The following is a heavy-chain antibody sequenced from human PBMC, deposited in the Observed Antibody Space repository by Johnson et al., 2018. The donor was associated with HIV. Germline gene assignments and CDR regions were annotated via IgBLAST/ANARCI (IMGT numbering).Heavy chain of an antibody. V-gene: IGHV3-7*01. CDR1: GFTFSSYW. CDR2: IKQDGSEK. D-gene: IGHD1-20*01. J-gene: IGHJ3*02. CDR3: ARAEGLTGRNAFDI. Sequence: VQLVESGGGLVQPGGSLRLSCAASGFTFSSYWLNWVRQAPGKGLEWVANIKQDGSEKYYVDSVKGRFTISRDNAKNSLYLQMNSLRAEDTAVYYCARAEGLTGRNAFDIWGQGTMVTVSS.